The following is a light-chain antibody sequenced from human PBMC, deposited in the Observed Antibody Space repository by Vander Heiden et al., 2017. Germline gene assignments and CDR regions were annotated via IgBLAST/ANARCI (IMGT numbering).Light chain of an antibody. CDR1: QGISHY. CDR3: LKYNNAPGT. V-gene: IGKV1-27*01. J-gene: IGKJ1*01. CDR2: AAS. Sequence: DIQMTQSPSSLSASVGDRVTITCRASQGISHYLAWYQQKPGKVPKLLIYAASTLQSGVPSRFSGSGSGTDFTLTISSLQPEDVATYYCLKYNNAPGTFGQGTKVEIK.